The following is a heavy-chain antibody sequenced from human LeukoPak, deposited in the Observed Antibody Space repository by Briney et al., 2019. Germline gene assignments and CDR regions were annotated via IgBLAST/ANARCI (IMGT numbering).Heavy chain of an antibody. Sequence: GGSLRLSCAASGFTFSSFKMTWVRQAPGKGLEWVASISPSSTYIYYGDSLKGRVTVSRDNAKSLLFLHMSSLGPADTAVYYCARDFRGGGYLDSWGQGALVSVSS. CDR1: GFTFSSFK. V-gene: IGHV3-21*06. CDR3: ARDFRGGGYLDS. J-gene: IGHJ5*01. D-gene: IGHD1-1*01. CDR2: ISPSSTYI.